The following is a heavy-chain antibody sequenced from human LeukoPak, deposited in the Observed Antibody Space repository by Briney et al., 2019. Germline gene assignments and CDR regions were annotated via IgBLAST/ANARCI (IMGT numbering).Heavy chain of an antibody. D-gene: IGHD4-17*01. CDR1: GFTFSSYG. CDR2: ISYDGSNK. Sequence: GGSLRLSCAASGFTFSSYGMHWVRQAPGKGLEWVAVISYDGSNKYYTDSVKGRFTISRDNSKNTLYLQMSSLRAEDTAVYYCVKGGMTTVTTRPPRFDYWGQGTLVTVSS. CDR3: VKGGMTTVTTRPPRFDY. V-gene: IGHV3-30*18. J-gene: IGHJ4*02.